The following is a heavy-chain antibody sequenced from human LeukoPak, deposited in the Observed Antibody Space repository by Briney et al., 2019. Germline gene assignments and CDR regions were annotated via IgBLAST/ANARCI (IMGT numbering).Heavy chain of an antibody. CDR2: IDNTCSLV. CDR1: GFLYRRYE. D-gene: IGHD2-21*02. J-gene: IGHJ4*02. Sequence: GRSLRLLCAVSGFLYRRYEMNWVRHAPAKGLEGVSYIDNTCSLVYYADSVKGRFTVSRDNAQNSLYLQMSSLRAEDTALYYCARERASCGGDCLDYWGQGTLVTVSS. CDR3: ARERASCGGDCLDY. V-gene: IGHV3-48*03.